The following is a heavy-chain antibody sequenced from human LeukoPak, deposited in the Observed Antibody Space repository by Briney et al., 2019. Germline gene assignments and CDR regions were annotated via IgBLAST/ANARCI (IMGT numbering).Heavy chain of an antibody. CDR2: INPNSGDT. Sequence: PTASVKVSCKASGYTFTGYYMHWVRQAPGQGLEWMGWINPNSGDTNYAQKFQGRVTMTRDTSISTAHMELSWLRSDDTAVYYCAVNYVYGDHAHRNPGAYYYMDVWGKGTTVTVSS. V-gene: IGHV1-2*02. J-gene: IGHJ6*03. D-gene: IGHD4/OR15-4a*01. CDR3: AVNYVYGDHAHRNPGAYYYMDV. CDR1: GYTFTGYY.